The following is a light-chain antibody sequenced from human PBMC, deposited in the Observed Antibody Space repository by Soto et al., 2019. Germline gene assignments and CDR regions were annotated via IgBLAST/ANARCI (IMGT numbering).Light chain of an antibody. CDR3: QQYGSPPPYT. CDR1: QSVSNNY. Sequence: EVVLTQSPGTLSLSPGERATLSCRASQSVSNNYLAWYQQKPGQGPRLLIFGSSDRATDIPDRISGSGSGTDFTLTISRLEPEDFAVYYCQQYGSPPPYTFGQGTKLEIK. V-gene: IGKV3-20*01. CDR2: GSS. J-gene: IGKJ2*01.